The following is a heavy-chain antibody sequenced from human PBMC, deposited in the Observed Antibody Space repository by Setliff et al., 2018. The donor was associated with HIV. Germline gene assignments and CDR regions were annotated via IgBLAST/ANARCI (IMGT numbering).Heavy chain of an antibody. Sequence: GGSLRLSCAASGLTFSNYWMHWVRQAPGKGLEWVSRIDSDGSDTNYADSVRGRFTISRDNAKNTVYLQLTSLRAEVTAVYYCARGPQYNFWGGYLGLWGQGTLVTVSS. D-gene: IGHD3-3*01. CDR2: IDSDGSDT. J-gene: IGHJ4*02. CDR3: ARGPQYNFWGGYLGL. CDR1: GLTFSNYW. V-gene: IGHV3-74*01.